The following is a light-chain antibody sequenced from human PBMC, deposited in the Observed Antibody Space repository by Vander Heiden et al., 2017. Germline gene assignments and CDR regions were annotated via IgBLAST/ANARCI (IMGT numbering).Light chain of an antibody. CDR3: QQYNNWPPYT. CDR1: QSVSSN. Sequence: DIVITQSPATLSVSPWLRATLSGTASQSVSSNLAWYQQKPGQAPRRLIYGAATRATGIPARFSGSGSGTEFTLTISSRQSEDFAVYYCQQYNNWPPYTFGQGTKLEIK. CDR2: GAA. V-gene: IGKV3-15*01. J-gene: IGKJ2*01.